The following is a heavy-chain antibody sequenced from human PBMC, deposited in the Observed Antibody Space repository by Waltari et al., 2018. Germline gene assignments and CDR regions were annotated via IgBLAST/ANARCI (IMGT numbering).Heavy chain of an antibody. Sequence: QVQLQESGPGLVKPSETLSLTCTVSGGSISSYYWSWIQQPPGKGLEWIGYIYYSGSTNYNPSRKSRVTISVDTSKNQFSLKLSSVTAADTAVYYCAVDSSGWYYFDYWGQGTLVTVSS. CDR2: IYYSGST. CDR3: AVDSSGWYYFDY. CDR1: GGSISSYY. J-gene: IGHJ4*02. D-gene: IGHD6-19*01. V-gene: IGHV4-59*01.